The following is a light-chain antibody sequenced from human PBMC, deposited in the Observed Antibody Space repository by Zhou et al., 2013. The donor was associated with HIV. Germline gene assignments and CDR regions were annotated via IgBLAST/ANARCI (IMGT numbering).Light chain of an antibody. CDR1: QSLLHTNGYNY. Sequence: DVVMTQSPLSLPVTLGQPASISCRSSQSLLHTNGYNYLDWYLQRPGQSPQLLIYLGSNRASGAPDRFSGSGSGRDFTLKISRVEAEDVGVYYCMQSLPPITFGQGTRLEIK. CDR3: MQSLPPIT. CDR2: LGS. J-gene: IGKJ5*01. V-gene: IGKV2-28*01.